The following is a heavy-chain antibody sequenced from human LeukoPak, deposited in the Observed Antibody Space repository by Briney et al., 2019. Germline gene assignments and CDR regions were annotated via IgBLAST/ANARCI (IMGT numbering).Heavy chain of an antibody. CDR1: GFTFSTYW. CDR3: ARGTRDTIFGVVVRFYYYMDI. Sequence: GGSLRLSCAASGFTFSTYWMSWVRQAPGKGLEWVANIKEGGSEKYYVDSVKGRFTISRDNAKNSVYLQMNSLRAEDTAVYYCARGTRDTIFGVVVRFYYYMDIWGKGTTVTVSS. J-gene: IGHJ6*03. V-gene: IGHV3-7*01. CDR2: IKEGGSEK. D-gene: IGHD3-3*01.